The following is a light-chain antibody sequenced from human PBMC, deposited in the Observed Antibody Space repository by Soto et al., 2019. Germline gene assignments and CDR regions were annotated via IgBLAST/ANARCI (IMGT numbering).Light chain of an antibody. V-gene: IGKV3-11*01. CDR1: RSVTTY. CDR2: DAS. J-gene: IGKJ2*01. Sequence: EIVLTQSPATLFFSPGERATLSCRASRSVTTYLPWYQQKPGQAPRLLIDDASNRATGIPARFSGSGSGTDFTLTISSLEPEDFAVYYCQQRSNWPSYTFGQGTKLEIK. CDR3: QQRSNWPSYT.